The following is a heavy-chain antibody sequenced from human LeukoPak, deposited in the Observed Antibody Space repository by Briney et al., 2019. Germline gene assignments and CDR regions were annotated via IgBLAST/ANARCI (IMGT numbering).Heavy chain of an antibody. V-gene: IGHV3-48*03. Sequence: GGSLRLSCEASGFTFSTYAMSWVRQAPGKGLEWVSYISSSGRTIYYADSVKGRFTISRDNAKNSLYLQMNSLRAEDTAVYYCARGLLWIDYWGQGTLVTVSS. CDR1: GFTFSTYA. CDR2: ISSSGRTI. CDR3: ARGLLWIDY. J-gene: IGHJ4*02. D-gene: IGHD3-10*01.